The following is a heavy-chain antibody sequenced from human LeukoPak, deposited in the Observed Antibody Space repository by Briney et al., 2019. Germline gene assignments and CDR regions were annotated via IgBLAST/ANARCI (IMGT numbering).Heavy chain of an antibody. J-gene: IGHJ4*02. CDR1: GFTFSSYA. V-gene: IGHV3-23*01. CDR2: ISGSGGST. D-gene: IGHD3-22*01. CDR3: ARDNDSSGSYFFDY. Sequence: GGSLRLSCAASGFTFSSYAMSWVRQAPGKGLEWVSAISGSGGSTYYADSVKGRFTISRDNAKNSLYLQMNSLRAEDTAVYYCARDNDSSGSYFFDYWGQGTLVTVSS.